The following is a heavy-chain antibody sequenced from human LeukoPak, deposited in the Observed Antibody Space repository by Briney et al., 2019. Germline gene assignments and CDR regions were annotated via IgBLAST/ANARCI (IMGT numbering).Heavy chain of an antibody. J-gene: IGHJ3*02. CDR3: ARELREHGVFDI. D-gene: IGHD1-26*01. Sequence: ASVKVSCKASGYSFTSHYMHWVRQAPGQGLEWMGLINPSGSSALYAQKFQGRVTMTRDMSTTTDYMELSSLRSEDTAVYYCARELREHGVFDIWGQGTMVTVSS. V-gene: IGHV1-46*01. CDR1: GYSFTSHY. CDR2: INPSGSSA.